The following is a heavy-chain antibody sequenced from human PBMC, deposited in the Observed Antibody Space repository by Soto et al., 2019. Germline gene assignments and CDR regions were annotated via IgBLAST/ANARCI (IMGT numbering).Heavy chain of an antibody. J-gene: IGHJ4*02. CDR3: AKDLYGDYAQTIYY. Sequence: PGGSLRLSCAASGFTFSSYAMSWVRQAPGKGLEWVSAISGSGGSTYYADSVKGRFTISRDNSKNTLYLQMNSLRAEDTAVYYCAKDLYGDYAQTIYYWGQGTLVTVSS. V-gene: IGHV3-23*01. D-gene: IGHD4-17*01. CDR2: ISGSGGST. CDR1: GFTFSSYA.